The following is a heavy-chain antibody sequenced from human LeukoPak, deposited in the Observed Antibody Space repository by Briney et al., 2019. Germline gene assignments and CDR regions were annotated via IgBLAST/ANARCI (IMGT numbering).Heavy chain of an antibody. D-gene: IGHD3-22*01. CDR2: IKQDGSEK. V-gene: IGHV3-7*01. Sequence: GGSLRLSCAASGFTFSSYWMSWVRQAPGKGLEWVAKIKQDGSEKYYVDSVKGRFTISRDNAKNSLYLQMNSLRAEDTAVYYCARDFPYFTMIDPAALFDYWGQGTLVTVSS. CDR1: GFTFSSYW. J-gene: IGHJ4*02. CDR3: ARDFPYFTMIDPAALFDY.